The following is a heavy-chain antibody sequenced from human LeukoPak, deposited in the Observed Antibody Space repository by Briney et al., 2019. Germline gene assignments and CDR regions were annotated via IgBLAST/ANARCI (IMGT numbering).Heavy chain of an antibody. Sequence: PGGSLRLSCAASGFTFSSYGMSWVRQAPGKGLEWVSAISGSGGSTYYADSVKGRFTISRDNSKNTLYLQMNSLRAEDTAVYYCAKGGYYGSGSSYYYYYMDVWGKGTTVTISS. CDR2: ISGSGGST. D-gene: IGHD3-10*01. CDR1: GFTFSSYG. V-gene: IGHV3-23*01. CDR3: AKGGYYGSGSSYYYYYMDV. J-gene: IGHJ6*03.